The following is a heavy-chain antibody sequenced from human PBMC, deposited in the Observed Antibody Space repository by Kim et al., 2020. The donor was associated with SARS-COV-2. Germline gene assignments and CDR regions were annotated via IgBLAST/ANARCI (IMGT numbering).Heavy chain of an antibody. CDR3: ARAGITYYYDSSGYYPLDY. Sequence: RLTISRDNAKNSLYLQMNSLRAEDTAVYYCARAGITYYYDSSGYYPLDYWGQGTLVTVSS. V-gene: IGHV3-11*06. J-gene: IGHJ4*02. D-gene: IGHD3-22*01.